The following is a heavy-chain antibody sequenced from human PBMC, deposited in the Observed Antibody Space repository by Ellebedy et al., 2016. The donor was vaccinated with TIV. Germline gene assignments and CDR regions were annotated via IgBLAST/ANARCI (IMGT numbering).Heavy chain of an antibody. CDR1: GSTFTNYA. CDR3: VRGAGSYHFDY. V-gene: IGHV3-23*01. D-gene: IGHD1-26*01. CDR2: ISTSGGST. J-gene: IGHJ4*02. Sequence: PGGSLRLSCAASGSTFTNYAMSWVRQAPGNGLEWVSAISTSGGSTYYADSVKGRFTVSRDNPKNTLYLQMNSLRAEDTAVYYCVRGAGSYHFDYWGQGTLVTV.